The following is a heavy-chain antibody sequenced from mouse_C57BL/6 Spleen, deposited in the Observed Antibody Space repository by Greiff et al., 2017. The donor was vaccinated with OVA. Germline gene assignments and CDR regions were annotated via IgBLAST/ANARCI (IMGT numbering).Heavy chain of an antibody. D-gene: IGHD1-1*01. V-gene: IGHV1-50*01. CDR3: ARFYGSPYYYAMDY. Sequence: QVQLKQPGAELVKPGASVKLSCKASGYTFTSYWMQWVKQRPGQGLEWIGEIDPSDSYTNSNQKFKGKATLTVDTSSSTAYMQLSSLTSEDSAVYYCARFYGSPYYYAMDYWGQGTSVTVSS. CDR2: IDPSDSYT. CDR1: GYTFTSYW. J-gene: IGHJ4*01.